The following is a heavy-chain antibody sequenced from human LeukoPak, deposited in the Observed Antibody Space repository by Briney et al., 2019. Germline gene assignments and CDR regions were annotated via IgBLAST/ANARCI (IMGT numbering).Heavy chain of an antibody. V-gene: IGHV1-18*01. J-gene: IGHJ4*02. D-gene: IGHD3-22*01. CDR3: ARDSFPDYYDSSGYSSPADY. CDR2: ISAYNGNT. CDR1: GYTFTSYG. Sequence: GASVKVSCTASGYTFTSYGISWVRQAPGQGLEWMGWISAYNGNTNYAQKLQGRVTMTTDTSTSTAYMELRSLRSDDTAVYYCARDSFPDYYDSSGYSSPADYWGQGTLVTVSS.